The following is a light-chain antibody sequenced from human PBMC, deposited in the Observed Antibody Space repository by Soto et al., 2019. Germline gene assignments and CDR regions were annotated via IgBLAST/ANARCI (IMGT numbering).Light chain of an antibody. CDR3: SAYVGNNNLV. CDR1: SSDVGAYNY. Sequence: QSALTQPPSASGSPGQSVTISCTGTSSDVGAYNYVSWYQQLPGKAPKLMIYEVNKRPSGVPDRFSGSKSGNTASLTVSGRQAEDEADYFCSAYVGNNNLVFGGGTKLTVL. V-gene: IGLV2-8*01. CDR2: EVN. J-gene: IGLJ2*01.